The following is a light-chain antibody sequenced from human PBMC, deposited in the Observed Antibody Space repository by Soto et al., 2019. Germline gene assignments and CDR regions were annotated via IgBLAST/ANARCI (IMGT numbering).Light chain of an antibody. Sequence: DIQMTQSPSSLSASVLDIVTITFRASQSISSYLNLYQQKPGKAPKLLIYAASSLQSGVPSRFSGSGSGTDFTLTISTLQPDDFATYFCQLYNRNTWSFGPGTKVDIK. CDR2: AAS. CDR1: QSISSY. J-gene: IGKJ1*01. V-gene: IGKV1-39*01. CDR3: QLYNRNTWS.